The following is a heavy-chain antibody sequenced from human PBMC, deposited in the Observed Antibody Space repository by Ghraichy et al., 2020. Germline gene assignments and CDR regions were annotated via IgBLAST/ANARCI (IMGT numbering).Heavy chain of an antibody. J-gene: IGHJ6*03. D-gene: IGHD3-16*01. CDR3: TLGRAALGRGGFYYYYYYMDV. V-gene: IGHV3-15*01. Sequence: GGSLRLSCAASGFTFSNAWMSWVRQAPGKGLEWVGRIKSKTDGGTTDYAAPVKGRFTISRDDSKNTLYLQMNSLKTEDTAVYYCTLGRAALGRGGFYYYYYYMDVWGKGTTVTVSS. CDR1: GFTFSNAW. CDR2: IKSKTDGGTT.